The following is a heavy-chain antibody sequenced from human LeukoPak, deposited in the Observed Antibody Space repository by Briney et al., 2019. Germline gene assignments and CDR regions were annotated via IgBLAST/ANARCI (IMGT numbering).Heavy chain of an antibody. J-gene: IGHJ6*02. CDR1: GGSIRHYY. Sequence: SETLSLTCTVSGGSIRHYYWSWIRQSPGKGREGIGYIYYSGTTNYNPSLKSRVTISVDTSRNQFSLQLRSVTAADPAVYYCAREDPQTTVPEGMDVWGQGTTVIVSS. V-gene: IGHV4-59*01. CDR2: IYYSGTT. D-gene: IGHD4-17*01. CDR3: AREDPQTTVPEGMDV.